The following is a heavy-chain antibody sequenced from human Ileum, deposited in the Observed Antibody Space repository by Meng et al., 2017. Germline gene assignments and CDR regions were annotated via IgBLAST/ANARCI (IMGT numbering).Heavy chain of an antibody. CDR2: TSYRSKWYN. V-gene: IGHV6-1*01. J-gene: IGHJ4*02. D-gene: IGHD6-25*01. CDR1: GDSPFNHSAT. CDR3: AREAHLAAFGH. Sequence: VKPSHTHSRTCASSGDSPFNHSATWNWFRKYPSRGLEWMGRTSYRSKWYNDYALSVNSRITVNPDTSKNQISLQLNSVTPDDTAVYYCAREAHLAAFGHWGQGTLVTVAS.